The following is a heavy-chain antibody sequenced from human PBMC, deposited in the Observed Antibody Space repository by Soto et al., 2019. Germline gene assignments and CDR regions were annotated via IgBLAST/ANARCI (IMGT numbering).Heavy chain of an antibody. Sequence: GGSLRLSCAASGFTFSDYYMSWIRQAPGKGLEWVSYISSSSSYTNYADSVKGRFTISRDNAKNSLYLQMNSLRAEDTAVYYCARATVANGYFDYWGQGTLVTVSS. J-gene: IGHJ4*02. V-gene: IGHV3-11*06. CDR2: ISSSSSYT. CDR1: GFTFSDYY. CDR3: ARATVANGYFDY. D-gene: IGHD4-17*01.